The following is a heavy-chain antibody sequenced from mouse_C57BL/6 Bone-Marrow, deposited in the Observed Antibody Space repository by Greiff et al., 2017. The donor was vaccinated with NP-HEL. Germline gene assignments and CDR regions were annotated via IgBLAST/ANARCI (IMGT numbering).Heavy chain of an antibody. Sequence: SGAELVRPGASVTLSCKASGYTFTDYEMHWVKQTPVPGLEWIGAIDPETGGTAYNQKFKGKAILTADKSSSTAYMELRSLTSEDSAVYYCTRSPYYFDYWGQGTTLTVSS. CDR2: IDPETGGT. V-gene: IGHV1-15*01. CDR1: GYTFTDYE. CDR3: TRSPYYFDY. J-gene: IGHJ2*01.